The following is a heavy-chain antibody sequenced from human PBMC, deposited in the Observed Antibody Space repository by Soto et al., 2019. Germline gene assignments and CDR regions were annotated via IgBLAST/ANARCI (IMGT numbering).Heavy chain of an antibody. V-gene: IGHV4-31*03. Sequence: SETLSLTCTVSGGSISSGGYYWSWIRQHPGKGLEWIGYIYYSGSTYYNPSLKSRVTISVDASKNQFSLKLSSVTAADTAVYYCARVRRGYSYGIDYWGQGTLVTVSS. CDR2: IYYSGST. D-gene: IGHD5-18*01. J-gene: IGHJ4*02. CDR3: ARVRRGYSYGIDY. CDR1: GGSISSGGYY.